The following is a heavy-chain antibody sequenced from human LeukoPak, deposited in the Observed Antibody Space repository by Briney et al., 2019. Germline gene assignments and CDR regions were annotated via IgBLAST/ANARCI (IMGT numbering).Heavy chain of an antibody. J-gene: IGHJ3*02. D-gene: IGHD1-1*01. Sequence: PGGSLRLSCAASGFTFSSYGMHWVRQAPGKGLEWVAFIRYDGGNKYYADSVKGRFTISRDNSKNTLYLQMNSLRAEDTAVYYCAITQLAAASDAFDIWGQGTMVTVSS. V-gene: IGHV3-30*02. CDR2: IRYDGGNK. CDR3: AITQLAAASDAFDI. CDR1: GFTFSSYG.